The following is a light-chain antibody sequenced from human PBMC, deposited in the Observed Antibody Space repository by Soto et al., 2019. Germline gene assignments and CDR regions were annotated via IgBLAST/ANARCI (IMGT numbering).Light chain of an antibody. CDR2: GAS. CDR1: QSVYHN. J-gene: IGKJ4*01. V-gene: IGKV3D-15*01. Sequence: EVVMTQSPATLSVSPGERATLSCRTSQSVYHNLAWYLQKPGQAPRLLISGASTRATGIPARFSGSGSGTEFTLTINSLQSEDFAVYYCQQYNSWPLTFGGGTKVEIK. CDR3: QQYNSWPLT.